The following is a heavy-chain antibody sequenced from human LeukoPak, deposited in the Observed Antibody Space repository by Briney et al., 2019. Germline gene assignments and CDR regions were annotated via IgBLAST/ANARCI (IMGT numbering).Heavy chain of an antibody. J-gene: IGHJ4*02. CDR1: GGSISISSYY. D-gene: IGHD1-26*01. CDR3: ARQPNPRYYAPFDY. CDR2: IYYSGST. Sequence: SETLSLTCTVSGGSISISSYYWGWIRQPPGKGLEWIGSIYYSGSTYYNPSLKSRVTISVDTSKNQFSLKLSSVTAADTAFYYCARQPNPRYYAPFDYWGQGTLVTVSS. V-gene: IGHV4-39*01.